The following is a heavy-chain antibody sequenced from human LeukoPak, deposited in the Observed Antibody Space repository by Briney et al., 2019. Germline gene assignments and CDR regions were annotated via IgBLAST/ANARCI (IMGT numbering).Heavy chain of an antibody. CDR1: AYTFTGYY. J-gene: IGHJ4*02. CDR3: AKPGSARGIAGRRPTKYYFDY. CDR2: INPNSGGT. D-gene: IGHD6-6*01. V-gene: IGHV1-2*02. Sequence: ASVKVSCKASAYTFTGYYIHWVRQAPGQGLEWMGWINPNSGGTNYAQKFQGRVTMTTDTSISTAYMELSRLRSDDTAVYYCAKPGSARGIAGRRPTKYYFDYWGQGTLVTVSS.